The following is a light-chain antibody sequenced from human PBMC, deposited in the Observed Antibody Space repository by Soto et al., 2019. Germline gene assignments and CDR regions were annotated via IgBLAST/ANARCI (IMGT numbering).Light chain of an antibody. CDR1: SGHSSYA. J-gene: IGLJ3*02. Sequence: QPVLTQSPSASASLGASVKLTCTLSSGHSSYAIAWHQQQPEKGPRYLMKLNNDGSHNKGDGIPDRFSGSSSGAERYLTISSLQSEDEADYYCQTWGTGFLVFGGGTKVTVL. CDR3: QTWGTGFLV. V-gene: IGLV4-69*01. CDR2: LNNDGSH.